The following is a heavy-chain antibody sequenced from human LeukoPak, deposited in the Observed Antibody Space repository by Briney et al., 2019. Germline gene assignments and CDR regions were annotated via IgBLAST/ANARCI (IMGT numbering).Heavy chain of an antibody. CDR2: ITSDGSAT. CDR3: ARDASPGYFDL. Sequence: GGSLRLSCAVSGFTFSSYWMHWVRQSPGKGLAWVSRITSDGSATDYADSVRGRFTVSRDNAKNTLFLHMDSLRVEDTAVYYCARDASPGYFDLWGRSTLVTVSS. J-gene: IGHJ2*01. CDR1: GFTFSSYW. V-gene: IGHV3-74*01.